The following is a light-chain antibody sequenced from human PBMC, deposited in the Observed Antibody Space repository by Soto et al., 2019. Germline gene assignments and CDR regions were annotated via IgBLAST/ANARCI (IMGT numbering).Light chain of an antibody. J-gene: IGLJ1*01. Sequence: QSVLTQPPSVSGAPGQRVTISCTGSSSDIGAGYDVHWYQQLPGTAPKLIIYDNNNRPSGVPDRFSGSKSGTSASLAITGLQVEDEAEYYCQSSDNRIIGSDVFGTGTKVTVL. CDR1: SSDIGAGYD. CDR3: QSSDNRIIGSDV. CDR2: DNN. V-gene: IGLV1-40*01.